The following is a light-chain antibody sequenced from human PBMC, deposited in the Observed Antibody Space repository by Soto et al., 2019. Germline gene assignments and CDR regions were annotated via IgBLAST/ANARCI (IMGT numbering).Light chain of an antibody. CDR2: WAS. Sequence: DIVMTQSPEFLAVSLGERATINCKSSQSVLDSAINKNHLAWYQQKPGQPPKLLFYWASTRESGVPGRFSGSGSGTDFTLTIGSLQAEDVAVYYCQQYYDIPYTFGQGTRLEI. J-gene: IGKJ2*01. CDR1: QSVLDSAINKNH. CDR3: QQYYDIPYT. V-gene: IGKV4-1*01.